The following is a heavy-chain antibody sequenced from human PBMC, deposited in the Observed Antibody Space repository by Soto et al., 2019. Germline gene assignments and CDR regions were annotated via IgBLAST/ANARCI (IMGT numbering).Heavy chain of an antibody. V-gene: IGHV1-69*02. CDR3: ARGGVAAAGTLGN. Sequence: QVQLVQSGAEVKRRGSSVRVSCKASGGTFNSYTISWVRQAPGQGPEWMGRIIPVLGVANYAQTFQGRVTITADKATSTVYMDLSSLRSEDTAVYYCARGGVAAAGTLGNWGQGTLVTVSS. CDR1: GGTFNSYT. D-gene: IGHD6-13*01. CDR2: IIPVLGVA. J-gene: IGHJ4*02.